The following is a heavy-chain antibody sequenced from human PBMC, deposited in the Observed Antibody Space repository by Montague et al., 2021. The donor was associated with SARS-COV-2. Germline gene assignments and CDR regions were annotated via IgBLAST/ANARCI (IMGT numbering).Heavy chain of an antibody. Sequence: SLRLSCSASGFTFSSQWMSWVRQAPGKGLEWVANIKEDGSVRQYADSVKDRFTISRDNAKNSLLLQMNSLRVEDTAVYYCSSGDFFDYWGQGTLVTVSS. CDR1: GFTFSSQW. CDR3: SSGDFFDY. J-gene: IGHJ4*02. V-gene: IGHV3-7*01. CDR2: IKEDGSVR. D-gene: IGHD3-16*01.